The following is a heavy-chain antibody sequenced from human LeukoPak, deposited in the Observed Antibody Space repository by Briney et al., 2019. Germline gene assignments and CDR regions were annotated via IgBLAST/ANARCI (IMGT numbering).Heavy chain of an antibody. CDR2: IYTSGST. D-gene: IGHD2-8*02. Sequence: SGTLSLTCTVSGGSISSGSYYWSWIRQPAGKGLEWIGRIYTSGSTNYNPSLKSRVTISVDTSKNQFSLKLSSVTAADTAVYYCARVLVGPYWFDPWGQGTLVTVSS. V-gene: IGHV4-61*02. J-gene: IGHJ5*02. CDR3: ARVLVGPYWFDP. CDR1: GGSISSGSYY.